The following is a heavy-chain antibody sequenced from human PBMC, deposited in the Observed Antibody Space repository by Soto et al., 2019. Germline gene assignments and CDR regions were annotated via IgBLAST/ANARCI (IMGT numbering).Heavy chain of an antibody. D-gene: IGHD6-19*01. CDR2: INHSGST. CDR3: ARGIAVAGTSHWFDP. J-gene: IGHJ5*02. CDR1: GGSFSGYY. V-gene: IGHV4-34*01. Sequence: SETLSLTCAVYGGSFSGYYWSWIRQPPGKGLEWIGEINHSGSTNYNPSLKSRVTISVDTSKNQFSLKLSSVTAADTAVYYCARGIAVAGTSHWFDPWGQGTLVTVSS.